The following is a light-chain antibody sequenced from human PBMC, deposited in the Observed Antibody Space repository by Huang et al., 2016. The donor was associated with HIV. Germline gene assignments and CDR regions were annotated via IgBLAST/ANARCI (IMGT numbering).Light chain of an antibody. CDR1: DNVANS. V-gene: IGKV1-39*01. J-gene: IGKJ2*01. Sequence: DIQMTQSPSSLSASVGDRVTITCRTTDNVANSLNWYQQKSGAAPVLLIYGASTLQTGVSSRFTGGGSGTDFTLTITSLRPEDFATYYCQQSHSTPHTFGQGTTLE. CDR2: GAS. CDR3: QQSHSTPHT.